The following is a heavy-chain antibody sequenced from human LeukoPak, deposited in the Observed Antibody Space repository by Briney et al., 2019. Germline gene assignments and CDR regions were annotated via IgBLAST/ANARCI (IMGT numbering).Heavy chain of an antibody. Sequence: SETLSLTCTVSGGSISSYYWSWIRQPPGKGLEWIGYIYYSGSTNYNPSLKSRVTISVDTSKNQFSLKLSSVTAADTAVHYCARSRSKTGYSSIHFDYWGQGTLVTVSS. CDR1: GGSISSYY. D-gene: IGHD6-13*01. V-gene: IGHV4-59*08. CDR2: IYYSGST. CDR3: ARSRSKTGYSSIHFDY. J-gene: IGHJ4*02.